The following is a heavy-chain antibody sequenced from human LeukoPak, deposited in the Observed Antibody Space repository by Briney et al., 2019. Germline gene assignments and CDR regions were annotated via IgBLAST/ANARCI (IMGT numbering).Heavy chain of an antibody. CDR1: GGYISGNS. Sequence: SETLSLTCTVSGGYISGNSWSWLRQPPGKGLEWIGYVYYSGSTKYNPSLKSRVTILVDTSKNQFSLGLSSVTAADTAVYYCASHLELAFDYWGQGILVTVSS. V-gene: IGHV4-59*01. D-gene: IGHD1-7*01. CDR3: ASHLELAFDY. CDR2: VYYSGST. J-gene: IGHJ4*02.